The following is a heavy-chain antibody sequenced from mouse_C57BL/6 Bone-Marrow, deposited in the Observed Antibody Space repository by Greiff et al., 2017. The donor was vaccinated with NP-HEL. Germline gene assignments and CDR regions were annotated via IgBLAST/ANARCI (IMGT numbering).Heavy chain of an antibody. CDR3: ARLLRYLAWFAY. Sequence: QVQLQQSGAELARPGASVKLSCKASGYTFTSYGISWVKQRTGQGLEWIGEIYPRSGNTYYNEKFKGKATLTADKSSSTAYMELRSLTSEDSAVYFCARLLRYLAWFAYWGQGTLVTVFA. J-gene: IGHJ3*01. CDR2: IYPRSGNT. V-gene: IGHV1-81*01. D-gene: IGHD1-1*01. CDR1: GYTFTSYG.